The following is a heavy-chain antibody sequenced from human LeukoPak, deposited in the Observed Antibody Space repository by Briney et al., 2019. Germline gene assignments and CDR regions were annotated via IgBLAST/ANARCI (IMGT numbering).Heavy chain of an antibody. CDR2: IIPIFGTA. V-gene: IGHV1-69*13. Sequence: ASVKVSCKASGYIFTSYFMHWVRQAPGQGLEWMGGIIPIFGTANYAQKFQGRVTITADESTSTAYMELSSLRSEDTAVYYCADELGIAVAGTALGYWGQGTLVTVSS. CDR1: GYIFTSYF. CDR3: ADELGIAVAGTALGY. D-gene: IGHD6-19*01. J-gene: IGHJ4*02.